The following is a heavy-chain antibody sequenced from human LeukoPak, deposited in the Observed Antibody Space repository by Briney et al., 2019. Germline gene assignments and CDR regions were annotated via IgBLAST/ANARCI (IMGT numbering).Heavy chain of an antibody. Sequence: TGGSLRLSCAASGFTLSSYAMSWVRQAPGKGLEWVSAISGSGGSTYYADSVKGRFTISRDNSKNTLYLQMNSLRAEDTAVYYCAKDLGQQWLVHHYWGQGTLVTVSS. CDR3: AKDLGQQWLVHHY. CDR2: ISGSGGST. J-gene: IGHJ4*02. CDR1: GFTLSSYA. V-gene: IGHV3-23*01. D-gene: IGHD6-19*01.